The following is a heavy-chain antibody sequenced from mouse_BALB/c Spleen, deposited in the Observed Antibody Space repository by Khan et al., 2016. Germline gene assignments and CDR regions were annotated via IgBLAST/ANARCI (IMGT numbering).Heavy chain of an antibody. CDR1: GFTFTDYY. CDR2: IRNKANGYTT. CDR3: AIDYDWYVGV. Sequence: EVELVESGGGLVQPGGSLRLSCATSGFTFTDYYMSWVRQPPGKALEWLGFIRNKANGYTTEYSASVKGRFTISRDNPHSILYLQRNTLRAEDSATYYCAIDYDWYVGVCGAGTTSTVSS. V-gene: IGHV7-3*02. J-gene: IGHJ1*01.